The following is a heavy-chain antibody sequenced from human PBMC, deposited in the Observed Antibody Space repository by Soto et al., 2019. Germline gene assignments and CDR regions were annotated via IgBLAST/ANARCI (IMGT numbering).Heavy chain of an antibody. CDR2: TYYSGST. V-gene: IGHV4-39*01. J-gene: IGHJ4*02. D-gene: IGHD3-3*01. Sequence: SETLSLTCTVSGGSISSSSYYWGWIRQPPGKGLEWIGSTYYSGSTYYNPSLKSRVTISVDTSKNQFSLKLSSVTAADTAVYYCARHRYYDFWSGYYAIPFYFDYWGQGTLVTVSS. CDR1: GGSISSSSYY. CDR3: ARHRYYDFWSGYYAIPFYFDY.